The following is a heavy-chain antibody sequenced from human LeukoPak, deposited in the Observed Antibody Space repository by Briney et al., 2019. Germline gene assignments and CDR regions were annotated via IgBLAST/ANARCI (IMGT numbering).Heavy chain of an antibody. D-gene: IGHD4-17*01. V-gene: IGHV4-59*08. CDR1: GGSISSYY. Sequence: SETLSLTCTVSGGSISSYYWSWIRQPPGKGLEWIGYIYYSGSTNYNPSLKSRVTISVDTSKNQFSLKLSSVTAADTAVYYCARGEATVTTLEAFDIWGQGTMVTVSS. J-gene: IGHJ3*02. CDR2: IYYSGST. CDR3: ARGEATVTTLEAFDI.